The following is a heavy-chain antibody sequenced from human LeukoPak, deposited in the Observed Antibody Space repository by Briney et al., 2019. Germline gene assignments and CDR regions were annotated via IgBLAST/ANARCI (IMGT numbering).Heavy chain of an antibody. D-gene: IGHD3-3*01. CDR1: GFTFSNHG. CDR3: AKDRNDFWSGYIDY. J-gene: IGHJ4*02. CDR2: ISYDGSNE. Sequence: PGGSLRLSCAASGFTFSNHGLHWVRQAPVKGLEWMAVISYDGSNEYYGDSVKGRFTVSRDNSKNTLYLQMNSLSAEDTAVYYCAKDRNDFWSGYIDYWGQGTLVTVSS. V-gene: IGHV3-30*18.